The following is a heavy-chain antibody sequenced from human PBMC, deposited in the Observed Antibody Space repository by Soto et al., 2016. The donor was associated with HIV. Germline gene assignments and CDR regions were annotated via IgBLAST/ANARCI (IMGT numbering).Heavy chain of an antibody. D-gene: IGHD3-10*01. Sequence: EVQLLESGGGLVQPGGSLRLSCAASGFTFSSYAMSWVRQAPGKGLEWVSAISGSGGSTYYADSVKGRFTISRDNSKNTLYLQMNSLRAEDTAVYYCARCESVITMVQGATLPFDYVGPGNPGHRLL. CDR3: ARCESVITMVQGATLPFDY. V-gene: IGHV3-23*01. J-gene: IGHJ4*02. CDR2: ISGSGGST. CDR1: GFTFSSYA.